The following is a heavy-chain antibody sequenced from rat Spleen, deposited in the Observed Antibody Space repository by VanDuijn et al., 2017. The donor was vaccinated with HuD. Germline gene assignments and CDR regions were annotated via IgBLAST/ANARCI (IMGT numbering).Heavy chain of an antibody. D-gene: IGHD1-1*01. CDR3: ARQGTRWYYFDY. Sequence: EVQLVESGGGLVQPGRSLKLSCAASGFTFSNYGMAWVRQAPTKGLEWVATISYDGSSTYHRDSVRGRFTISRDNAKNTLYLQMDSLRSEDTATYYCARQGTRWYYFDYWGQGVMVTVSS. V-gene: IGHV5-29*01. CDR2: ISYDGSST. J-gene: IGHJ2*01. CDR1: GFTFSNYG.